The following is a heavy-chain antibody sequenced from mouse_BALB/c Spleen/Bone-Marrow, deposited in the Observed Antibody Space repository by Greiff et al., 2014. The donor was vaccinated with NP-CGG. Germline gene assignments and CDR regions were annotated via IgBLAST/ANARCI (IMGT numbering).Heavy chain of an antibody. CDR2: IDPANGNT. Sequence: VQLQQSGAELVKPGASVKLSCTASGFNIKDTYMHWVKQRPEQGLEWIGRIDPANGNTKYDPKFQGKATITADTYSNTAYLQLSSLTSEDTAVYYCAPYYYGSSQFAYWGQGTLVPVSA. V-gene: IGHV14-3*02. CDR3: APYYYGSSQFAY. CDR1: GFNIKDTY. J-gene: IGHJ3*01. D-gene: IGHD1-1*01.